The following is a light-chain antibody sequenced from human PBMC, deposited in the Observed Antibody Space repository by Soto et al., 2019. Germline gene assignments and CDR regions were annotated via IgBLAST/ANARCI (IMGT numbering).Light chain of an antibody. V-gene: IGLV2-14*01. CDR1: SSDVGGYKY. CDR2: EVS. CDR3: ASYTSSSPYVI. J-gene: IGLJ2*01. Sequence: QSALTQPASVSGSPGQSITISCTGTSSDVGGYKYVSWYQQHPDKAPKLIIFEVSNRPSGISSRFSGSKSGNTASLTISGLQAEDEADYYWASYTSSSPYVIFGRGTKLTVL.